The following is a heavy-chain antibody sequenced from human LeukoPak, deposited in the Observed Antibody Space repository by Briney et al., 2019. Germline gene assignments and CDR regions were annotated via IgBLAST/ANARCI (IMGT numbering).Heavy chain of an antibody. D-gene: IGHD6-6*01. Sequence: ASVKVSCKASGGTFSSYAISWVRQAPGQGLEWMGGIIPIFGTANYAQKFQGRVTITTDESTSTAYMELSSLRSEDTAVYYCARGEIAALWSAFDIWGQGTMVTVSS. J-gene: IGHJ3*02. CDR2: IIPIFGTA. V-gene: IGHV1-69*05. CDR3: ARGEIAALWSAFDI. CDR1: GGTFSSYA.